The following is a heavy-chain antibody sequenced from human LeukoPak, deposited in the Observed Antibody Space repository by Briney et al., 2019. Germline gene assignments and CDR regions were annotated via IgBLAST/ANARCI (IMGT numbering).Heavy chain of an antibody. D-gene: IGHD3-22*01. CDR1: GGSFSGYY. J-gene: IGHJ4*02. CDR2: INHSGST. CDR3: ARVGYDSSAQHY. Sequence: SETLSLTCAVYGGSFSGYYWSWIRQPPGKGLEWIGEINHSGSTNYNPSLKSRVTISVDTSKNQFSLKLSSVTAADTAVYYCARVGYDSSAQHYWGQGTLVTVSS. V-gene: IGHV4-34*01.